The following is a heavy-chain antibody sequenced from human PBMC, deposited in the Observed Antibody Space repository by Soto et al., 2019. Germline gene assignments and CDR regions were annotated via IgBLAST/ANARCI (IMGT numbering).Heavy chain of an antibody. CDR2: IIPIFGTA. CDR1: GGTFSSYA. V-gene: IGHV1-69*13. Sequence: ASVKVSCKASGGTFSSYAISWLRQAPGQGLEWMGGIIPIFGTANYAQKFQGRVTITADESTSTAYMELSSLRSEDTAVYYCAREYYYGSASYRGMDVWGQGTTVTVSS. D-gene: IGHD3-10*01. CDR3: AREYYYGSASYRGMDV. J-gene: IGHJ6*02.